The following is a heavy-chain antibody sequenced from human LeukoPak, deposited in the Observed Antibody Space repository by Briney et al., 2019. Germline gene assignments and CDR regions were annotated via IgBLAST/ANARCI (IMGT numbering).Heavy chain of an antibody. CDR3: ARGGFAHWVTAVGFEY. V-gene: IGHV4-34*01. CDR1: GGSFSGYY. Sequence: KPSETLSLTCAVYGGSFSGYYWSWIRQPPGRGLEWIGEINHSGSTNYNPSLRSRVTISVDTSKNQFSLKLSSVTAADTAVYYCARGGFAHWVTAVGFEYWGQGTLVTVSS. J-gene: IGHJ4*02. CDR2: INHSGST. D-gene: IGHD2-21*02.